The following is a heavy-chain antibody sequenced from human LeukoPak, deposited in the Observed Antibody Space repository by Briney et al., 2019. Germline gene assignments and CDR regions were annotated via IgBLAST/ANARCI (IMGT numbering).Heavy chain of an antibody. Sequence: XXXXGXAXYAQXFQGRVTXTXDKSTSTAYMELSSLRSEDTAVXYCARAYYDFWSGPTDGMDVWGQGTTVTVSS. D-gene: IGHD3-3*01. CDR2: XXXXGXA. CDR3: ARAYYDFWSGPTDGMDV. J-gene: IGHJ6*02. V-gene: IGHV1-69*04.